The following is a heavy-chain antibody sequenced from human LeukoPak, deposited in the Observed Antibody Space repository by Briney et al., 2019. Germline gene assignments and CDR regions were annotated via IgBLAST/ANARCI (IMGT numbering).Heavy chain of an antibody. V-gene: IGHV3-23*01. CDR3: AKDRGLGTMIVLPY. CDR1: GFTFSSYE. Sequence: PGGSLRLSCAASGFTFSSYEMNWVRQAPGKGLEWVSAISGSGGSTYYADSVKGRFTISRDNSKNTLYLQMNSLRAEDTAVYYCAKDRGLGTMIVLPYWGQGTLVTVSS. J-gene: IGHJ4*02. D-gene: IGHD3-22*01. CDR2: ISGSGGST.